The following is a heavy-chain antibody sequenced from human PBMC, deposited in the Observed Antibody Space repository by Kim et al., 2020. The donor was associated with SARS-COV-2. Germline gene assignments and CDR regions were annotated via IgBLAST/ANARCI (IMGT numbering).Heavy chain of an antibody. V-gene: IGHV3-7*01. D-gene: IGHD3-22*01. Sequence: DSVKGRLTLSRDNAKNSLYLQMNSLRAEDTAVYYCARDYYDSSGYSHFDIWGQGTMVTVSS. CDR3: ARDYYDSSGYSHFDI. J-gene: IGHJ3*02.